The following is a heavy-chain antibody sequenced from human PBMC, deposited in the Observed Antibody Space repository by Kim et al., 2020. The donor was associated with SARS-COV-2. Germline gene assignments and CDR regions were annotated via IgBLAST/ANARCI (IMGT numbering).Heavy chain of an antibody. Sequence: GGSLRLSCAASGFTFSSYSMNWVRQAPGKGLEWVSSISSSSSYIYYADSVKGRFTISRDNAKNSLYLQMNSLRAEDTAVYYCARDEEGWGSGSYVVYWGQGTLVTVSS. CDR3: ARDEEGWGSGSYVVY. CDR1: GFTFSSYS. V-gene: IGHV3-21*01. J-gene: IGHJ4*02. CDR2: ISSSSSYI. D-gene: IGHD3-10*01.